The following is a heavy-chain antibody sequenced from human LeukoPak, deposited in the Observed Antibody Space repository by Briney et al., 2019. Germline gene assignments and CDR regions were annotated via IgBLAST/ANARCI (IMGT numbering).Heavy chain of an antibody. J-gene: IGHJ4*02. Sequence: SETLSLTCAVSGYSISSGYYWGWTRQPPGKGLEWIGSIYHSGSIYYNPSLKSRVTISVDTSKNQFSLKLSSVTAADTAVYYCATLSSGYYCFDYWGQGTLVTVSS. CDR2: IYHSGSI. V-gene: IGHV4-38-2*01. CDR3: ATLSSGYYCFDY. CDR1: GYSISSGYY. D-gene: IGHD3-22*01.